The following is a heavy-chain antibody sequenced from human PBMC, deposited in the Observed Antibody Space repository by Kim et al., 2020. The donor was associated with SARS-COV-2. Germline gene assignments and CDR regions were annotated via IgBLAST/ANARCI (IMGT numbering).Heavy chain of an antibody. CDR3: AKDMIKDSSSSGLFDY. J-gene: IGHJ4*02. CDR2: ISCNSGSI. CDR1: GFTFGDYA. Sequence: GGSLRLSCAASGFTFGDYAMHWVRQAPGKGLEWVSGISCNSGSIDYADSVKGRFTISRDNAKNSLYLQMNSLRAEDTALYYCAKDMIKDSSSSGLFDYVGRGTLAVASS. V-gene: IGHV3-9*01. D-gene: IGHD6-6*01.